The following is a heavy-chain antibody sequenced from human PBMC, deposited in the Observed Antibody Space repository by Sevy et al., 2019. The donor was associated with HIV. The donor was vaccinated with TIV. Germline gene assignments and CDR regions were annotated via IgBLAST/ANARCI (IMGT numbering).Heavy chain of an antibody. D-gene: IGHD3-16*02. V-gene: IGHV3-7*01. CDR1: GFTFSTYW. J-gene: IGHJ4*02. CDR3: ARALADWGSFHYSL. Sequence: GGSLRLSCEVSGFTFSTYWMTWVRQAPGKGLEWVANIKQDGTETSYVDSVMGRFTISRDNAKKSLYLQLDNLRVEDTAVYYCARALADWGSFHYSLWGQGTLVTVSS. CDR2: IKQDGTET.